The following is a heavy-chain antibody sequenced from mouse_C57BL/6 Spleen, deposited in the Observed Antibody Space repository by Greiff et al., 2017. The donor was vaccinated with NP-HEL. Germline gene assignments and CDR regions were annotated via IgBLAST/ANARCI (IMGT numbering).Heavy chain of an antibody. V-gene: IGHV1-82*01. J-gene: IGHJ1*03. CDR2: IYPGDGDT. Sequence: VMLVESGPELVKPGASVKISCKASVYAFSSSWMNWVQQRPGKGLEWIGRIYPGDGDTNYNGKFTGKATLTADKSSSTAYMQLSSLTSEDSAVYFCASYYGSSYNWYFDVWGTGTTVTVSS. CDR1: VYAFSSSW. CDR3: ASYYGSSYNWYFDV. D-gene: IGHD1-1*01.